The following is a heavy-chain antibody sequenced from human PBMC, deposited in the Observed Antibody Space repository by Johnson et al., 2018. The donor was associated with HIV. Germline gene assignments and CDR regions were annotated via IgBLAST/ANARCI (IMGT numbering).Heavy chain of an antibody. D-gene: IGHD6-6*01. Sequence: EVQLVESGGGVVRPGGSLRLSCAASGFTFDDYGMSWVRQAPGKGLEWVSGINWNGGSTGYADSVKGRFTISRDNAKNSLYLQMNSLRAEDTAVYYCARSGAASIAARGDAFDIWGQGTMVTVSS. CDR3: ARSGAASIAARGDAFDI. CDR2: INWNGGST. CDR1: GFTFDDYG. J-gene: IGHJ3*02. V-gene: IGHV3-20*04.